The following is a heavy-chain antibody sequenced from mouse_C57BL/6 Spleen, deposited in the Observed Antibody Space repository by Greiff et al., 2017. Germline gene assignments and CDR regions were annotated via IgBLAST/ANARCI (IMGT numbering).Heavy chain of an antibody. CDR2: IWTGGGT. J-gene: IGHJ3*01. D-gene: IGHD2-5*01. CDR1: GFSLTSYA. Sequence: VKVVESGPGLVAPSQSLSITCTVSGFSLTSYAISWVRQPPGKGLEWLGVIWTGGGTNYNSALKSRLSISKDNSKSQVFLKMNSLQTDDTARYYCASYSNYDSFFAYWGQGTLVTVSA. V-gene: IGHV2-9-1*01. CDR3: ASYSNYDSFFAY.